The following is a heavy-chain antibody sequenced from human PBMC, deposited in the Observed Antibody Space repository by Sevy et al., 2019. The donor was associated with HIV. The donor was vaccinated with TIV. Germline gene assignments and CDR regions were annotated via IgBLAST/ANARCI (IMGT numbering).Heavy chain of an antibody. CDR2: ISSSSNYI. J-gene: IGHJ6*02. D-gene: IGHD3-3*01. Sequence: GGSLRLSCAASGFTFSSYSMNWVRQAPGKGLEWVSSISSSSNYIYYADSVKGRFTISRDNAKNSLYLQMNSLEAEDTAVYYCARGEVNYDSLIPIRTEGGYYYGMDVWGQGTTVTVSS. CDR3: ARGEVNYDSLIPIRTEGGYYYGMDV. CDR1: GFTFSSYS. V-gene: IGHV3-21*01.